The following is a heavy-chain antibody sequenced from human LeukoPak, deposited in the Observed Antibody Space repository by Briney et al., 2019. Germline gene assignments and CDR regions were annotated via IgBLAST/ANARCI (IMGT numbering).Heavy chain of an antibody. V-gene: IGHV4-59*01. J-gene: IGHJ4*02. CDR2: IYYSGST. Sequence: PSETLSLTCAVYGGSFSGYYWSWIRQPPGKGLEWIGYIYYSGSTNYNPSLKSRVTISVDTSKNQFSLKLSSVTASDTAVYYCARAARVRVAASSFDYWGQGTLVIVSS. D-gene: IGHD6-6*01. CDR1: GGSFSGYY. CDR3: ARAARVRVAASSFDY.